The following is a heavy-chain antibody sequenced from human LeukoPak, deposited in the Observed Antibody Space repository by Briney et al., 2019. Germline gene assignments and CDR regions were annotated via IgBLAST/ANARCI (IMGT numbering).Heavy chain of an antibody. V-gene: IGHV3-23*01. Sequence: GGSLRLSCAASGFPFSTHAMTWVRQAPGKGLEWVSVISGRGDSAYYAEPVRGRFSVSRDNSENTLYLQMNFLSAEDTAVYYCARDRAVTIDYYYYYMDVWGNGTTVTVSS. CDR3: ARDRAVTIDYYYYYMDV. CDR2: ISGRGDSA. CDR1: GFPFSTHA. D-gene: IGHD4-17*01. J-gene: IGHJ6*03.